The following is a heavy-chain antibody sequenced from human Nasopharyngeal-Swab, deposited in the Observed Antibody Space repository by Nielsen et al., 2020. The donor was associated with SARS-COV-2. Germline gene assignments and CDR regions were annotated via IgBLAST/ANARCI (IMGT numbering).Heavy chain of an antibody. CDR3: AKDLRGPYFF. J-gene: IGHJ4*02. CDR1: GFTFSIYT. Sequence: GGSLRLSCAASGFTFSIYTMNWVRQAPGKGLEWVSAISSSGDYIYYAASVKGRFTISRDNAKNSVYLQMNSLRAEDTAVYYCAKDLRGPYFFWGQGTLVTVSS. D-gene: IGHD2/OR15-2a*01. CDR2: ISSSGDYI. V-gene: IGHV3-21*04.